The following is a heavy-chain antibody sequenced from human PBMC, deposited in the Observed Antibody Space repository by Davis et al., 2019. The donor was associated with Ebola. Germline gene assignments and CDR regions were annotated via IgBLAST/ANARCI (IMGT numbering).Heavy chain of an antibody. CDR1: GYSFTSYW. CDR3: ARLAPTLEWLPYIDY. V-gene: IGHV5-51*01. Sequence: PGGSLRLSCKGSGYSFTSYWIGWVRQMPGKGLEWMGIIYPGDSDTRYSPSFQGQVTISADKSISTAYLQWSSLKASDTAMYYCARLAPTLEWLPYIDYWGQGTLVTVSS. D-gene: IGHD3-3*01. CDR2: IYPGDSDT. J-gene: IGHJ4*02.